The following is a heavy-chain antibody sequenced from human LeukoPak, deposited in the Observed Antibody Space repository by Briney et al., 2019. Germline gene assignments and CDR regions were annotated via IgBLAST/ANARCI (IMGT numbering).Heavy chain of an antibody. CDR3: ARGGKQTFDY. Sequence: GPEWVSYIFGTTISYPDSVKGRFTISRDNAKNSLYLQMNSLRAEDTAVYYCARGGKQTFDYWGQGTLVTVSS. D-gene: IGHD3-16*01. CDR2: IFGTTI. J-gene: IGHJ4*02. V-gene: IGHV3-11*04.